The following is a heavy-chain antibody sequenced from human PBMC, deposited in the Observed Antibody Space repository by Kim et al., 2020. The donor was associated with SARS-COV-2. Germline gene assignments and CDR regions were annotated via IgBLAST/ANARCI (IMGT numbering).Heavy chain of an antibody. CDR2: INHSGST. D-gene: IGHD1-26*01. Sequence: ETLSLTCAVYGGSFSGYYWSWIRQPPGKGLEWIGEINHSGSTNYNPSLKSRVTISVDTSKNQFSLKLSSVTAADTAVYYCARVGYSGSPRPPYGMDVWGQGTTVTVSS. CDR1: GGSFSGYY. CDR3: ARVGYSGSPRPPYGMDV. J-gene: IGHJ6*02. V-gene: IGHV4-34*01.